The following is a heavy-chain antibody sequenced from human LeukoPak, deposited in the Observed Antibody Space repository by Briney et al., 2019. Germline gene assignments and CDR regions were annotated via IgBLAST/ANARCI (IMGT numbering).Heavy chain of an antibody. J-gene: IGHJ5*02. D-gene: IGHD6-13*01. Sequence: SETLSLTCSVSGGSISHYYWNWIRQPPGKGLEYIGYMYYSGSTNYNPSLKSRVTISVDTSKNQFSLKLSSVTAADTAVYYCARVLAAAGNNWFDPWGQGTLVTVSS. CDR3: ARVLAAAGNNWFDP. CDR2: MYYSGST. V-gene: IGHV4-59*12. CDR1: GGSISHYY.